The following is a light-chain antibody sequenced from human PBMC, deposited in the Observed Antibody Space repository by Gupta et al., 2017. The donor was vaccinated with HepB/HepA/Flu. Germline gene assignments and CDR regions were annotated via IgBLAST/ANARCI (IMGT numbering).Light chain of an antibody. V-gene: IGLV1-47*01. Sequence: QSVLTQPPSASGTPGQRVTISCSGSSSNIGSNYVYWHQQLPGTAPKLLIYRNDQRPSGVPDRFSGSKSGTSASLAISGLRSEDEADYYCAVWDDSLSGVVFGGGTKLTVL. J-gene: IGLJ2*01. CDR2: RND. CDR3: AVWDDSLSGVV. CDR1: SSNIGSNY.